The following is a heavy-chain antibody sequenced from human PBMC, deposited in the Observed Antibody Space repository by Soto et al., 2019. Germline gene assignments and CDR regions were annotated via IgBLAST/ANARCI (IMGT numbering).Heavy chain of an antibody. CDR2: ISANGGRA. CDR3: ASWVIALGGTGYFRH. CDR1: GFTFASHA. V-gene: IGHV3-23*01. J-gene: IGHJ1*01. D-gene: IGHD6-19*01. Sequence: GGSLRLSCAASGFTFASHAMSWVRQAPGKGLEWVSGISANGGRANYADSVKGRFSLSRDNSKNTIFLQMDSLTAEDTAIYYCASWVIALGGTGYFRHWGQGTLVTVSS.